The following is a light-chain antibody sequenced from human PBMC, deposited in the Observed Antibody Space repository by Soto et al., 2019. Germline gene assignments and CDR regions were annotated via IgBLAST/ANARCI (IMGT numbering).Light chain of an antibody. V-gene: IGKV3-20*01. CDR2: GAS. Sequence: EIVLTQSPGTLSLSPGERATLSCRASQSVSRSLLAWYQQKPGQAPRLLIYGASTSATGIADRFSGSGSGTDFTLTISRLEPEDFAVYYCQQYGNPPPYSFGQGTK. J-gene: IGKJ2*03. CDR1: QSVSRSL. CDR3: QQYGNPPPYS.